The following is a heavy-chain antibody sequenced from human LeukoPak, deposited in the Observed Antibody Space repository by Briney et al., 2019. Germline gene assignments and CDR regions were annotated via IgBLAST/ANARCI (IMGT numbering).Heavy chain of an antibody. CDR3: AARRGYTYGYVDY. CDR1: GFTFSDYY. CDR2: ISSGGSTI. J-gene: IGHJ4*02. V-gene: IGHV3-11*01. D-gene: IGHD5-18*01. Sequence: GGSLRLSCAASGFTFSDYYMSWIRQAPGKGLEWISYISSGGSTIYYADSLKGRFIISRDNTKNSLYLQMNSLRAEDTAVYFCAARRGYTYGYVDYWGQGTLVTVSS.